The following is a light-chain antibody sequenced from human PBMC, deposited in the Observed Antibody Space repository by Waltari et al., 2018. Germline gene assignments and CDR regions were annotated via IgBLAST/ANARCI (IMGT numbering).Light chain of an antibody. CDR2: EVS. V-gene: IGLV2-14*01. CDR3: TSYITTRGDWV. CDR1: SSDVGGYNL. Sequence: QSALTQPASVSGSPGQSITISCTGTSSDVGGYNLVSWHQQHPGKAPKLLIYEVSNRPSGGPNRFSGSKSGNPAALTSSGLQAEDEADYYCTSYITTRGDWVFGGGTKLTVL. J-gene: IGLJ3*02.